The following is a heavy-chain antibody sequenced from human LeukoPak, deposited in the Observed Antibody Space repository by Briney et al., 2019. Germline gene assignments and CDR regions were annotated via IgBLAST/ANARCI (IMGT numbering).Heavy chain of an antibody. CDR1: GFIFSFYE. D-gene: IGHD5-12*01. Sequence: PGGSLRLSCAASGFIFSFYEMNWVRQAPGKGLEWVSAISGSGGSTYYADSVKGRFTISRDNSKNTLYLQMNSLRAEDTAVYYCAKDWATGPPFDPWGQGTLVTVSS. J-gene: IGHJ5*02. CDR3: AKDWATGPPFDP. CDR2: ISGSGGST. V-gene: IGHV3-23*01.